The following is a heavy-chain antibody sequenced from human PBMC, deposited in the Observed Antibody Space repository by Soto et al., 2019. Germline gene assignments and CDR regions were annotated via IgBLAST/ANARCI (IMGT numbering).Heavy chain of an antibody. J-gene: IGHJ4*02. CDR3: AGTYDTSGDYPYYFEY. Sequence: QVQLVQSGAEFQKPGSSVRVSCAAAGGTFIDYAFSWVRQAPGQGLEWMGETVPISGIEDYAQRFQGRITINADASTRTAYMELTSLRSEDTAVYYCAGTYDTSGDYPYYFEYWGQGTLVTVSS. V-gene: IGHV1-69*01. D-gene: IGHD3-22*01. CDR2: TVPISGIE. CDR1: GGTFIDYA.